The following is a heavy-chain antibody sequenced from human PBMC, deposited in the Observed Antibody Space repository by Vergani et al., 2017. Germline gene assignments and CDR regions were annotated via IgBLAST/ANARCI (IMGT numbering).Heavy chain of an antibody. D-gene: IGHD6-6*01. CDR3: ARGRGHNGSSADKNWFDP. V-gene: IGHV1-8*01. J-gene: IGHJ5*02. CDR1: GYTFTSYD. CDR2: MNPNSANT. Sequence: QVQLVQSGAEVKKPGASVKVSCKASGYTFTSYDVNWVRQATGQGLEWMGWMNPNSANTGYAQKFQGRVTMTRNTSINTAYMELSSLRSKDTGVYLCARGRGHNGSSADKNWFDPWGQGTPVAVSS.